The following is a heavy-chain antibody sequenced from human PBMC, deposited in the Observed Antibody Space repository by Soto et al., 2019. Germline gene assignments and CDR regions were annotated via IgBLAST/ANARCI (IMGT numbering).Heavy chain of an antibody. CDR1: AGSFTTYY. D-gene: IGHD3-10*01. CDR2: INSSGST. CDR3: ARIRARFSRSAFDI. V-gene: IGHV4-34*01. J-gene: IGHJ3*02. Sequence: QVQLQQWGAGLLKPSETLSLTCAVYAGSFTTYYWSWIRQPPGKGLEWIGEINSSGSTNYNPSLTSRLNISVDTSKNQFSLRLTSVTAADTAVYYCARIRARFSRSAFDIWGQGTMVTVSS.